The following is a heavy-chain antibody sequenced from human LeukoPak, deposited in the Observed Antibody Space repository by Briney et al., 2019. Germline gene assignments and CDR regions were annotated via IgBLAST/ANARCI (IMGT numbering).Heavy chain of an antibody. CDR2: ISASGLVA. CDR3: AKAIYCSGGACHGIDF. D-gene: IGHD2-15*01. V-gene: IGHV3-23*01. Sequence: GGSLRLSCAAYGFTFSSYAMTWVRQAPGKGLEWVSIISASGLVAYYADSVKGRFTISRDNSNNTVFLQMKGLRDEDTALYYCAKAIYCSGGACHGIDFWGQGSLVTVSS. J-gene: IGHJ4*02. CDR1: GFTFSSYA.